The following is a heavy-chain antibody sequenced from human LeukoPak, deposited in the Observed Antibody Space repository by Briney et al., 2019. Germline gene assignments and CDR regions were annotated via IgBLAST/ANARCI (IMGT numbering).Heavy chain of an antibody. CDR2: IIPIFGTA. Sequence: ASVKVSCKTSGYTFTGYYIHWVRQAPGQGLEWMGGIIPIFGTANYAQKFQGRVTITADESTSTAYMELSSLRSEDTAVYYCARDGGYPGSQHWGQGTLVTVSS. D-gene: IGHD5-12*01. J-gene: IGHJ4*02. CDR1: GYTFTGYY. CDR3: ARDGGYPGSQH. V-gene: IGHV1-69*13.